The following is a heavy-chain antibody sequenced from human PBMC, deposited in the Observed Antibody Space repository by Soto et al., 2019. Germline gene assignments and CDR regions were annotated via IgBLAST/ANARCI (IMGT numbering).Heavy chain of an antibody. CDR3: ARVRIGTTYYDILTGYSFDP. CDR2: IYYSGST. Sequence: SETLSLTCTVSGGSVSSGSYYWSWIRQPPGKGLEWIGYIYYSGSTNYNPPLKSRVTISVDTSKNQFSLKLSSVTAADTAVYYCARVRIGTTYYDILTGYSFDPWGQGTLVTSPQ. CDR1: GGSVSSGSYY. J-gene: IGHJ5*02. V-gene: IGHV4-61*01. D-gene: IGHD3-9*01.